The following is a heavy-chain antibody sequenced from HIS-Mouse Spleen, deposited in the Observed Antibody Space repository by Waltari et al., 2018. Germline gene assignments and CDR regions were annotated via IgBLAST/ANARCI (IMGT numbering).Heavy chain of an antibody. CDR2: IYYSGST. CDR1: GGSISSSSYY. V-gene: IGHV4-39*07. J-gene: IGHJ4*02. CDR3: ARSGYSGYFDY. D-gene: IGHD5-12*01. Sequence: QLQLQESGPGLVKPSETLSLTCTVSGGSISSSSYYWGWIRQPPGKGLEWIGSIYYSGSTYYNPSLKSRVTISVDTSKNQFSLKLSAVTAADTAVYYCARSGYSGYFDYWGQGTLVTVSS.